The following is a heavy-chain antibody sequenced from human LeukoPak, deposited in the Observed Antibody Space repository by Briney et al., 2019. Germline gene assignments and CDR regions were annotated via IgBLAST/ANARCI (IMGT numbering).Heavy chain of an antibody. CDR3: ARGEYCSRTRCYPPPLYYYSHGMDV. J-gene: IGHJ6*02. V-gene: IGHV4-61*02. CDR2: IYTSGGT. Sequence: PSQTLSLTCTVSGDSISNANFYWSWIRQPAGKGMEWVGRIYTSGGTNYNPSLKSRVTISVDTSRNQFSLKLGSVTAADTAVYYCARGEYCSRTRCYPPPLYYYSHGMDVWGQGTPVTVSS. D-gene: IGHD2-2*01. CDR1: GDSISNANFY.